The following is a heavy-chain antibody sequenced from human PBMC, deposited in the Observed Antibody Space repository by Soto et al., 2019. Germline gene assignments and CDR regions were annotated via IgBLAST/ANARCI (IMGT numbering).Heavy chain of an antibody. V-gene: IGHV3-7*04. CDR2: INQDGSEK. D-gene: IGHD4-4*01. Sequence: EVQLVESGGGLVQPGGSLRLSCAASGFTFNRYWMKWVRQAPGRGLEWMGNINQDGSEKHYVDSVKGRFTISRDNAKDSVYLQMNSLKAEDTAMYYCARGGYDYSNPFDYWGQGTLVPVSS. J-gene: IGHJ4*02. CDR3: ARGGYDYSNPFDY. CDR1: GFTFNRYW.